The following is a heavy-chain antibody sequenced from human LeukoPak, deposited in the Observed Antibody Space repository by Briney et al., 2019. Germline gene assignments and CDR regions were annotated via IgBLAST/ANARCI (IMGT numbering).Heavy chain of an antibody. Sequence: GGSLRLSCAASGFTFSSYAIHWVRQAPGKGLEWVAVISSDGRDKHHADSVKGRFTISRDNSKNTLYLQMNSLRAEDTAVYYCARKEGWYVFDYWGQGTLVTVSS. CDR3: ARKEGWYVFDY. CDR2: ISSDGRDK. CDR1: GFTFSSYA. D-gene: IGHD6-19*01. J-gene: IGHJ4*02. V-gene: IGHV3-30*03.